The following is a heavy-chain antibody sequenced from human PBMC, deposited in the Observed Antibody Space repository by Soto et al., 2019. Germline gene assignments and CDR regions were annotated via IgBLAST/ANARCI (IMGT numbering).Heavy chain of an antibody. D-gene: IGHD5-18*01. CDR2: ISSSSSTI. J-gene: IGHJ6*02. Sequence: SGGSLRLSCAASGFTFSSYSMNWVRQAPGKGLEWVSYISSSSSTIYYADSVKGRFTISRDNAKNSLYLQMNSLGDEDTAVYYCARDGFGTYSYGFVAYYGMDVWGQGTTVTVSS. V-gene: IGHV3-48*02. CDR3: ARDGFGTYSYGFVAYYGMDV. CDR1: GFTFSSYS.